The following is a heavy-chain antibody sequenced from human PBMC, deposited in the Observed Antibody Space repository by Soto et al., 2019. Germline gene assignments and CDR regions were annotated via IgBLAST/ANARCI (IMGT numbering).Heavy chain of an antibody. J-gene: IGHJ4*02. D-gene: IGHD6-19*01. CDR3: TSSSSGWYFH. CDR2: IRGKGNSYAT. CDR1: GFTFSGSA. V-gene: IGHV3-73*01. Sequence: PGGSLRLSCAASGFTFSGSAMHWVRQASGKGLEWVGRIRGKGNSYATAYAAPVKGRFTISRDDSKNTAYLQMNSLKTEDTAVYYCTSSSSGWYFHWGQGTLVTVSS.